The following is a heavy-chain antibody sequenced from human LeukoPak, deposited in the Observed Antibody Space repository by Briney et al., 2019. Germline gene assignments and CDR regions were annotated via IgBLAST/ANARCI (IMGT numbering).Heavy chain of an antibody. CDR2: ISFNGNNT. CDR1: GFTFSSYG. D-gene: IGHD1-26*01. CDR3: AKEKGWELLRSYIDF. J-gene: IGHJ4*02. Sequence: GRSLRLSCETSGFTFSSYGMHWVRQAPGKGLQWVAVISFNGNNTVYLDCVNGRFTISRDNSKNTLYLQMNSLTSEDTATYYCAKEKGWELLRSYIDFWGQGTLVTVYS. V-gene: IGHV3-30*18.